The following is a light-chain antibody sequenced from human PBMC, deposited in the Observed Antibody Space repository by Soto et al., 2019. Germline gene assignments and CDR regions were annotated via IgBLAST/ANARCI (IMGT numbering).Light chain of an antibody. CDR2: AAS. CDR3: QQSYNTPPT. Sequence: AIRMTQSPSSFSASTGDRVTITCRASQGISSYLAWYQQKPGKAPKLLIYAASTLQSGVPSRFSGSGSGTDFTLTISCLQSEDFATYYCQQSYNTPPTFGQGTKVEIK. CDR1: QGISSY. V-gene: IGKV1-8*01. J-gene: IGKJ1*01.